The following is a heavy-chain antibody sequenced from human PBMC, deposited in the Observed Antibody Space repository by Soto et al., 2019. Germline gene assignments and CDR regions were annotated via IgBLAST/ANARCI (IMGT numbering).Heavy chain of an antibody. CDR2: ISYDGSNT. D-gene: IGHD1-26*01. CDR3: AKEGGLSGSYYISSSYYFDY. J-gene: IGHJ4*02. V-gene: IGHV3-30*18. CDR1: GFTFSSYG. Sequence: QVQLVESGGGVVQPGRSLRLSCVASGFTFSSYGMHWVRQAPGKGLEWVAIISYDGSNTYYADSVKGRFTISRDNSKNTLYLQVNSLRAEDTLVYYCAKEGGLSGSYYISSSYYFDYWGQGTLVTVSS.